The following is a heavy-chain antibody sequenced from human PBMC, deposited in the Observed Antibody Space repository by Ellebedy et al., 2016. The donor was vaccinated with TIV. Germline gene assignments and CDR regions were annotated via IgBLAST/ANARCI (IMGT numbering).Heavy chain of an antibody. CDR2: IKQDGSER. CDR3: ARGRRDGFNFGWYFDL. Sequence: GGSLRLSCAASGFQFNNYWMSWVRQAPGKGMEWVSDIKQDGSERNYLDSVKGRFTISRDNAKNSLHLQLNSLRAEDTAVYYCARGRRDGFNFGWYFDLWGRGTLVIVSS. J-gene: IGHJ2*01. V-gene: IGHV3-7*03. CDR1: GFQFNNYW. D-gene: IGHD5-24*01.